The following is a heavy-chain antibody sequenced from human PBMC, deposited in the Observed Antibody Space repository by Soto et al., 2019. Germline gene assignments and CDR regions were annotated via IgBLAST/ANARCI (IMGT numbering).Heavy chain of an antibody. Sequence: QVQLVESGGGLVQPGRSLRLSCVVSGFTFSNYGMHWVRQAPGKGLEWVADIWYDGSGQRYAGSVQGRFTISRDNSKNTLYLQINSLRVEDTAVYYCAKDEVSRKSYGHSLDVWGQGTTVTVSS. CDR1: GFTFSNYG. V-gene: IGHV3-33*03. D-gene: IGHD4-17*01. CDR3: AKDEVSRKSYGHSLDV. CDR2: IWYDGSGQ. J-gene: IGHJ6*02.